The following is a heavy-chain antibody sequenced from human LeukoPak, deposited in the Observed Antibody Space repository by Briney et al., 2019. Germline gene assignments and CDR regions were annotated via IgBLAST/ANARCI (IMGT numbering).Heavy chain of an antibody. J-gene: IGHJ4*02. CDR2: IKQDGSEK. CDR3: AREDQPRGSFDY. CDR1: GFTFSNCG. V-gene: IGHV3-7*05. D-gene: IGHD2-15*01. Sequence: PGGSLRLSCAASGFTFSNCGMSWVRQAPGKGLEWVANIKQDGSEKYYVDSVKGRFTISRDNAKNSLYLQMNSLRAEDTALYYCAREDQPRGSFDYWGQGILVTVSS.